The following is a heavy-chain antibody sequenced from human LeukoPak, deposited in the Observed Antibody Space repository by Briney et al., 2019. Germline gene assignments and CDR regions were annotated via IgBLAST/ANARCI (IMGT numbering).Heavy chain of an antibody. D-gene: IGHD6-13*01. CDR3: TKGGYTTYFDY. V-gene: IGHV3-23*01. J-gene: IGHJ4*02. Sequence: GGSLRLSWAASGFTFSSYAMTWVRQAPGKGLEWVSTIRATAGTTYYEDSVKGRFTISRDNSKNTQWLQMNSLRVEDTAVYYCTKGGYTTYFDYWGQGTLVTVSS. CDR2: IRATAGTT. CDR1: GFTFSSYA.